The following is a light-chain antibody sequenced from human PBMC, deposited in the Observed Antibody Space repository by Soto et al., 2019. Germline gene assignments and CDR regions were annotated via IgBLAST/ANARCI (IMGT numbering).Light chain of an antibody. CDR1: SFNIGNNY. J-gene: IGLJ7*01. CDR2: ENN. CDR3: GTWDSSLSAGV. V-gene: IGLV1-51*02. Sequence: QSVLTQPPSVSAAPGQKFTISCSGSSFNIGNNYVSWYQQLPGTAPKLLIYENNKRPSGIPDRFSGSKSGTSATLGITGLQTGDEADYYCGTWDSSLSAGVFGGGTQLTVL.